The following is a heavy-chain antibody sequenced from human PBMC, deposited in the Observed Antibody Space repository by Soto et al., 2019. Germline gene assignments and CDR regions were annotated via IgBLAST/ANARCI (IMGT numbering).Heavy chain of an antibody. CDR1: GYTFTGYY. V-gene: IGHV1-2*04. D-gene: IGHD4-17*01. CDR3: ARTGGGDYGDYGYFDY. Sequence: QVQLVQSGAEVKKPGASVKVSCKASGYTFTGYYMHWVRQAPGQGLEWMGWINPNSGGTNYAQKFQGWVTMPRDTSISPAYMELSRLRSDDTAVYYCARTGGGDYGDYGYFDYWGQGTLVTVSS. J-gene: IGHJ4*02. CDR2: INPNSGGT.